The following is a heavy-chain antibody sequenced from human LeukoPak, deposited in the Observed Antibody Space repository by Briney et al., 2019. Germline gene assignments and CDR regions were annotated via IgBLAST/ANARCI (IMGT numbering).Heavy chain of an antibody. J-gene: IGHJ5*02. CDR1: GFTFSSYG. Sequence: GGSLRLSCAASGFTFSSYGMHWVRQAPGKGLEWVAVIWYDGSNKHYADSVKGRFTISRDNSKNTLYLQMNSLRAEDTAVYYCAKAASLGGDNWFDPWGQGTLVTVSS. CDR3: AKAASLGGDNWFDP. D-gene: IGHD3-16*01. V-gene: IGHV3-33*06. CDR2: IWYDGSNK.